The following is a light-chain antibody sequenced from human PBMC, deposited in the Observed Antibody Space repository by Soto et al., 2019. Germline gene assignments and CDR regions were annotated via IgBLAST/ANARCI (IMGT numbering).Light chain of an antibody. V-gene: IGLV2-14*01. CDR1: SSDVGGYNY. Sequence: QSALTQPASVSGSPGQSITISCTGTSSDVGGYNYVSWYQQHPGKAPKLMIYDVTNRPSGVSDRFSGSKSGNTASLTISGLQAEDEADYYCTSYTSGSTTYVFGPGTQLTVL. J-gene: IGLJ1*01. CDR3: TSYTSGSTTYV. CDR2: DVT.